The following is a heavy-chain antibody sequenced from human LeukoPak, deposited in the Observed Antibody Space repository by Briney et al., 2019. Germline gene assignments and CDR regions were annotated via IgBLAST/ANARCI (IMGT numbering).Heavy chain of an antibody. Sequence: SQTLSLTCAISGDSVSSNSAAWHWIRQSPSRGLEWLGRTYYRSKWYNDYAVSVKSRITINPDTSKNQFSLQLNSVTPEDTAVYYCAGGGIAAAGTNWFDPWGQGTLVTVSS. CDR1: GDSVSSNSAA. CDR3: AGGGIAAAGTNWFDP. V-gene: IGHV6-1*01. D-gene: IGHD6-13*01. J-gene: IGHJ5*02. CDR2: TYYRSKWYN.